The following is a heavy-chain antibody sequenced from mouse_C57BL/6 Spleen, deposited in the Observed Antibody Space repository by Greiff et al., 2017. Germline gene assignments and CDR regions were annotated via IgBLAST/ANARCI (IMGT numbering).Heavy chain of an antibody. D-gene: IGHD2-3*01. CDR1: GYTFTDYE. Sequence: QVQLQQSGAELVRPGASVTLSCKASGYTFTDYEMHWVKQTPVHGLEWIGAIDPETGGTAYNQKFKGKAILTADKSSSTAYMELRSLTSEDSAVYYCTPGGGLLRTFWFAYWGQGTLVTVSA. J-gene: IGHJ3*01. V-gene: IGHV1-15*01. CDR2: IDPETGGT. CDR3: TPGGGLLRTFWFAY.